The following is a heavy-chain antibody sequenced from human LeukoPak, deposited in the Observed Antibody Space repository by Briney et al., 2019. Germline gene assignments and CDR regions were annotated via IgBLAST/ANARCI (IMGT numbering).Heavy chain of an antibody. CDR2: IYYTGST. Sequence: SETLSLTCTVSGDSISSSSYYWGWIRQPPGKGLEWIGNIYYTGSTFYNPSLKSRVTISADTSKNQLSLKLSSVTAADTAVYFCSRRQGTKFYFDYWGQGTLVTVSS. D-gene: IGHD2-8*01. V-gene: IGHV4-39*01. CDR3: SRRQGTKFYFDY. J-gene: IGHJ4*02. CDR1: GDSISSSSYY.